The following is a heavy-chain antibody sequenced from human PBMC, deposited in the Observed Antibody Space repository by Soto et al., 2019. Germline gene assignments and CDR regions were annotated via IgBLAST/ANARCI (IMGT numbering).Heavy chain of an antibody. Sequence: GGSLRLSCAASGFTFSSYTLHWVRQAPGKGLEWVALISYDGSNKYYADSVKGRFTISRDNSKNTLYLQMNSLRPEDTALFYCARPYYYDSSGYYGDAFDIWGQGTMVTVSS. D-gene: IGHD3-22*01. CDR1: GFTFSSYT. J-gene: IGHJ3*02. CDR3: ARPYYYDSSGYYGDAFDI. CDR2: ISYDGSNK. V-gene: IGHV3-30-3*01.